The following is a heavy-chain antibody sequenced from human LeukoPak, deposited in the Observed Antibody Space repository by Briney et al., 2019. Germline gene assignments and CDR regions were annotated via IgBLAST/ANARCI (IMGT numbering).Heavy chain of an antibody. D-gene: IGHD2-2*01. V-gene: IGHV4-59*08. CDR3: ARRRYCSSATCAIGGMDV. J-gene: IGHJ6*02. Sequence: PSETLSLTCTVSGGSITNYYWSWIRQPPGKGLEWIGYIHNGGSTNHDPSLRSRVTISVDTSKNQFSLRLTSVTAADTAEYYCARRRYCSSATCAIGGMDVWGQGTTVIVSS. CDR2: IHNGGST. CDR1: GGSITNYY.